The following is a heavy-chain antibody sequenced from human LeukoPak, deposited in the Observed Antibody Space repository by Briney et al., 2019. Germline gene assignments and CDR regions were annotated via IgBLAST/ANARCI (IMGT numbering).Heavy chain of an antibody. CDR3: AREGLVGGDFPYYFDY. V-gene: IGHV3-21*01. Sequence: GGSLRLSCAASGFTFSSYSINWVRQAPGKGLEWVSSISSSSSYIYYADSVKGRFTISRDNAKNSLYLQMDSLRAEDTAGYYCAREGLVGGDFPYYFDYWGQGTLVTVSS. D-gene: IGHD4-17*01. CDR1: GFTFSSYS. CDR2: ISSSSSYI. J-gene: IGHJ4*02.